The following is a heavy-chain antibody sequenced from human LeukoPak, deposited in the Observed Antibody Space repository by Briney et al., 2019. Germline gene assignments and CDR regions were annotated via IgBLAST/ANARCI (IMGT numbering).Heavy chain of an antibody. CDR2: INPNSGGT. Sequence: ASVKVSCKSSGYTFTGYYMHWVRQAPGQGLEWMGWINPNSGGTNYAQKFQGRVTMTRDTSISTAYMELSRLRSDDTAVYYCARDRSYDPSDAFDIWGQGTMVTVSS. D-gene: IGHD1-26*01. J-gene: IGHJ3*02. V-gene: IGHV1-2*02. CDR1: GYTFTGYY. CDR3: ARDRSYDPSDAFDI.